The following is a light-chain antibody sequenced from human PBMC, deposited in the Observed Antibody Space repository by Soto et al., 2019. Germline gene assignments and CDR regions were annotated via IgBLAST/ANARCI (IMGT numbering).Light chain of an antibody. Sequence: DIQMTQSPSSLSASVGDRVTITCRASQSISSYLNWYQQKPGKAPKLLIYAASSLQSGVPSRFSGSGSGTDFTLTISSLQTEDFSTYYCQQSYSTRWTFGQGTKVEIK. CDR1: QSISSY. J-gene: IGKJ1*01. V-gene: IGKV1-39*01. CDR2: AAS. CDR3: QQSYSTRWT.